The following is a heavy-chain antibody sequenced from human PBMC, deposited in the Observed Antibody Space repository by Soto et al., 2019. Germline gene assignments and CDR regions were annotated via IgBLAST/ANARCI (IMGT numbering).Heavy chain of an antibody. CDR2: IYWDDDK. D-gene: IGHD4-17*01. CDR3: AHRPYYGHYGGSFHY. CDR1: GFSLSTSGVG. Sequence: QITLKESGPTLVKPTQTLTLTCTFSGFSLSTSGVGVGWIRQPPGKALEWLALIYWDDDKPYSPSLKSRLTTXXDXAXXQVVLTMTKIDPLDTATYYCAHRPYYGHYGGSFHYWGQGTLVTVSS. J-gene: IGHJ4*02. V-gene: IGHV2-5*02.